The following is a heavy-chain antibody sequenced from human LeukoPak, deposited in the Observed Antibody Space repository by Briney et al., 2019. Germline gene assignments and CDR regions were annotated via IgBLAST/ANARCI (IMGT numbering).Heavy chain of an antibody. CDR3: TSLRGSSSQYFQY. D-gene: IGHD6-13*01. CDR2: IKSKTDGGTT. CDR1: GFTFSNAW. V-gene: IGHV3-15*01. J-gene: IGHJ1*01. Sequence: GGSLRLSCAASGFTFSNAWMSWVRQAPGKGLDSVGRIKSKTDGGTTDYAAPVKGRFTISRDDSKDTLYLQMNSLGTGDTAVYCTSLRGSSSQYFQYWGQGTLVTVSS.